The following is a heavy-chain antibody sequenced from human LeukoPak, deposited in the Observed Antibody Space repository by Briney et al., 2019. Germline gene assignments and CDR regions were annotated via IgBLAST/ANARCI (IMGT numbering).Heavy chain of an antibody. CDR1: GFTFSSYG. D-gene: IGHD2-2*01. CDR3: ARDRLRYCSSTSCYPSDY. Sequence: GGSLRLSCAASGFTFSSYGMHWVRQAPGKGLEWVAVIWYDGSNKYYADSVKGRFTISRDNSKNTLYLQMNSLRAEDTAVYYCARDRLRYCSSTSCYPSDYWGQGTLVTVSS. V-gene: IGHV3-33*01. CDR2: IWYDGSNK. J-gene: IGHJ4*02.